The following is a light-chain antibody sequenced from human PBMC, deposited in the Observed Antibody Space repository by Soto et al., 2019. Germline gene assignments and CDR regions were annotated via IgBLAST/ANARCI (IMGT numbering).Light chain of an antibody. CDR3: TSWTTSTTMI. CDR1: SSDIGAYNF. CDR2: DVN. J-gene: IGLJ2*01. Sequence: QSALTQPASVSGSPGQSITISCTGTSSDIGAYNFVSWYQQHPGKAPKLMLYDVNIRPSGVSNRLSGSKSGNTASLTISGLQAEDEADYYCTSWTTSTTMIFGGGTKPTVL. V-gene: IGLV2-14*03.